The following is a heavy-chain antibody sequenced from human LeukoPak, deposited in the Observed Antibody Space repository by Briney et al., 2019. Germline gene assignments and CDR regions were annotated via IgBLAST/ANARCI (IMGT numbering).Heavy chain of an antibody. J-gene: IGHJ4*02. CDR1: GYTFTGYY. D-gene: IGHD6-19*01. CDR2: INPNSGGT. Sequence: GASVKVSCKASGYTFTGYYMHWERQAPGQGLEWMGWINPNSGGTNYAQKFQGRVTMTRDTSISTAYMELSRLRSDDTAVYYCAYSSGWLNYFDYWGQGTLVTVSS. V-gene: IGHV1-2*02. CDR3: AYSSGWLNYFDY.